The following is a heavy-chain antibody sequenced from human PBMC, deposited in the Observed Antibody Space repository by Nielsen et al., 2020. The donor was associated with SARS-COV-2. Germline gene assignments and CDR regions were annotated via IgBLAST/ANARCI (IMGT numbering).Heavy chain of an antibody. D-gene: IGHD5-24*01. CDR2: IYYSGST. CDR3: ARESGYNSNYFDS. CDR1: GGSISSYD. V-gene: IGHV4-59*01. Sequence: SETLSLTCTVSGGSISSYDWSWIRQPPGKGLEWIGYIYYSGSTNYSPSLKSRVTISVDTSKNQFSLKLSSVTAADTAVYYCARESGYNSNYFDSWGQGTLVTVSS. J-gene: IGHJ4*02.